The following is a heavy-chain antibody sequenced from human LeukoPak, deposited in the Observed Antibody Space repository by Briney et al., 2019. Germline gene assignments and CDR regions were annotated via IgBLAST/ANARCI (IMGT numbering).Heavy chain of an antibody. J-gene: IGHJ6*02. CDR2: INHSGST. Sequence: ASETLSLTCAVSGGSISSGGYSWSWIRQPPGKGLEWIGEINHSGSTNYNPSLKSRVTISVDTSKNQFSLKLSSVTAADTAVYYCARGLGSLGNVDTAMVPDRDYGMDVWGQGTTVTVSS. CDR3: ARGLGSLGNVDTAMVPDRDYGMDV. D-gene: IGHD5-18*01. V-gene: IGHV4-34*01. CDR1: GGSISSGGYS.